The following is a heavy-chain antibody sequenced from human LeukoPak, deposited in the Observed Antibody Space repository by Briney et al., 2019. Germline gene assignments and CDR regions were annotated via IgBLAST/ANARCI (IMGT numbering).Heavy chain of an antibody. V-gene: IGHV3-48*04. CDR2: ISSSGSTI. Sequence: GGSLRLSCAASGFSFTSYSINWVRQAPGKGLEWVSYISSSGSTIYYADSVKGRFTISRDNAKNSLYLQMNSLRAEDTAVYYCARRRLRLGIDYWGQGTLVTVSS. D-gene: IGHD3-16*01. J-gene: IGHJ4*02. CDR3: ARRRLRLGIDY. CDR1: GFSFTSYS.